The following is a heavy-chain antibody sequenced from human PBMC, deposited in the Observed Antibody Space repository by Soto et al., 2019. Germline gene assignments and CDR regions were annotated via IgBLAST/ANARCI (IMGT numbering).Heavy chain of an antibody. CDR3: GRIVYDSSGYNRYFAY. V-gene: IGHV1-3*01. J-gene: IGHJ4*02. Sequence: ASVKVSCKASGYTFSSNAIHWVRQAPGQRLEWMGWINPAYGNTKYSQKLQGRLTITRDTSASTAYMELSSLKSEDTAVYYCGRIVYDSSGYNRYFAYWGQGTLVTVSS. CDR2: INPAYGNT. CDR1: GYTFSSNA. D-gene: IGHD3-22*01.